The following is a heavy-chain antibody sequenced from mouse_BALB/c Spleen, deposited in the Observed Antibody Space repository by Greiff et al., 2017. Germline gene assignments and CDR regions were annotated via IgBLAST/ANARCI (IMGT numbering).Heavy chain of an antibody. CDR3: TRGKPRYFDV. Sequence: LQQPGSELVRPGASVKLSCKASGYTFTSYWMHWVKQRPGQGLEWIGNIYPGSGSTNYDEKFKSKATLTVDTSSSTAYMQLSSLTSEDSAVYYCTRGKPRYFDVWGAGTTVTVSS. J-gene: IGHJ1*01. CDR1: GYTFTSYW. CDR2: IYPGSGST. V-gene: IGHV1S22*01.